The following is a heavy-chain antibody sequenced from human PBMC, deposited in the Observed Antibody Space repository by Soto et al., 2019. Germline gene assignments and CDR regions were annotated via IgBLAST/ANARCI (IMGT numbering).Heavy chain of an antibody. Sequence: SETLSLTCSVSGLSISSHPWWTWVRQHPGKGLEWIGYIYYSGSTYYNPSLKSRITISVDTSKNQFSLKLSSVTAADTAVYYCARAPALGYCSGSSCYTGNYGMDVWGQGTTVTVSS. J-gene: IGHJ6*02. CDR2: IYYSGST. V-gene: IGHV4-31*03. CDR1: GLSISSHPW. D-gene: IGHD2-15*01. CDR3: ARAPALGYCSGSSCYTGNYGMDV.